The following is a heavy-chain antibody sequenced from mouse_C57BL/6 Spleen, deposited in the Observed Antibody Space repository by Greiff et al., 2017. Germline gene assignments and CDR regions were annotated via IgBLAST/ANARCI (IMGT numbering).Heavy chain of an antibody. CDR2: IYPGSGST. Sequence: QVQLQQPGAELVKPGASVKMSCKASGYTFTSYWITWVKQRPGQGLEWIGDIYPGSGSTNYNEKFKSKATLTVDTSSSTAYMQLSSLTSEDSAVYCCARRTVVARYFDVWGTGTTVTVSS. D-gene: IGHD1-1*01. J-gene: IGHJ1*03. CDR1: GYTFTSYW. V-gene: IGHV1-55*01. CDR3: ARRTVVARYFDV.